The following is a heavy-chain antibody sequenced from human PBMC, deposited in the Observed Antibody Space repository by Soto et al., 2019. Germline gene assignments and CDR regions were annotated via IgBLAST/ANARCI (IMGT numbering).Heavy chain of an antibody. V-gene: IGHV3-23*01. CDR2: VSGSGGST. Sequence: GGSLRLSCEASGYNFSPFWMHWVRQAPGKGLEWVSGVSGSGGSTYCVDSVKGRFTISRDNSKNTLYLQMNSLRAEDTAVYYWAKDFGYNYGYDAFDIWGQGTMVTVSS. D-gene: IGHD5-18*01. CDR3: AKDFGYNYGYDAFDI. J-gene: IGHJ3*02. CDR1: GYNFSPFW.